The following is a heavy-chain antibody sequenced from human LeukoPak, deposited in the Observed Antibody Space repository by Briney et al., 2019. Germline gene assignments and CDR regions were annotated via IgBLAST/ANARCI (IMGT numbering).Heavy chain of an antibody. Sequence: SVKVSCRASGGTFSSYAISWVRQAPGQGLEWMGRIMPIFGTANYAQKFQGRVTITADKSTSTAYMELSSLRSEDTAVYYCARDKLRRDGYKKNDYYYMDVWGKGTTVTVSS. CDR2: IMPIFGTA. CDR3: ARDKLRRDGYKKNDYYYMDV. D-gene: IGHD5-24*01. CDR1: GGTFSSYA. V-gene: IGHV1-69*06. J-gene: IGHJ6*03.